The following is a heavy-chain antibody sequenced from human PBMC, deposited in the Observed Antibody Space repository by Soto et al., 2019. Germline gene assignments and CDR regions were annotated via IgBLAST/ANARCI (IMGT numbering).Heavy chain of an antibody. CDR1: GYNFNAYF. J-gene: IGHJ4*02. CDR3: ARKAATTATFLDY. CDR2: INTANGNT. V-gene: IGHV1-3*04. D-gene: IGHD2-15*01. Sequence: QVQFVQSGTEVKKPGASVRVSCMTSGYNFNAYFMHWVRQAPGQSLEWMGWINTANGNTKYSQKFQGRVTITRDTSARTAYMQLGSLRSEDTAVYYCARKAATTATFLDYWGQGTLVTVSS.